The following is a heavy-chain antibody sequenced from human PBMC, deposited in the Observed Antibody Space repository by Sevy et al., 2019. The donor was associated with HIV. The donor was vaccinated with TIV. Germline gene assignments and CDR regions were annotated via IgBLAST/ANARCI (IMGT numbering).Heavy chain of an antibody. D-gene: IGHD1-26*01. CDR2: IYYNGHI. J-gene: IGHJ4*02. CDR3: AGENAWGRGYS. CDR1: GGSITSLY. Sequence: SETLSLTCTASGGSITSLYWNWIRQPPGKGLEWIANIYYNGHINYNPSLKSRVTLSLDTSKNQFSLRLGYVTAADTAMYYCAGENAWGRGYSWGQGTLVTVSS. V-gene: IGHV4-59*08.